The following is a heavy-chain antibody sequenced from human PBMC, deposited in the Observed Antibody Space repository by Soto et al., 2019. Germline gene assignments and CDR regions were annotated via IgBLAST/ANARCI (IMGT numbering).Heavy chain of an antibody. CDR3: ARDSILDYYYYMDV. V-gene: IGHV1-2*04. D-gene: IGHD3-3*02. CDR1: GYTFTGNY. CDR2: INPNSGGT. J-gene: IGHJ6*03. Sequence: GASVKVTCKASGYTFTGNYMHWVRQAPGQGLEWMGWINPNSGGTNYAQKFQGWVTMTRDTSISTAYMELSRLRSDDTAVYYCARDSILDYYYYMDVWGKGTTVTVSS.